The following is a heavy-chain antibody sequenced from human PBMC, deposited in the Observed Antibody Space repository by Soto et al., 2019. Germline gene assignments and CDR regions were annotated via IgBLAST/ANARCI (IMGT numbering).Heavy chain of an antibody. CDR3: ARGSKNDGHY. D-gene: IGHD1-1*01. V-gene: IGHV3-30-3*01. Sequence: QVQLVESGGGVVQPGRSLRLSCAASGFTFSSYAMHWVRQAPGKGLEWVAVISYDGSNKYYADSVKGRFTISRDNSKNTLYLQMNSLRAEDTAVYYCARGSKNDGHYWGQGTLVTVSS. J-gene: IGHJ4*02. CDR1: GFTFSSYA. CDR2: ISYDGSNK.